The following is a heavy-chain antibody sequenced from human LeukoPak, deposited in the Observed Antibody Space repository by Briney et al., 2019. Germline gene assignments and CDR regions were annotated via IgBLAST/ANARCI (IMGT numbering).Heavy chain of an antibody. CDR2: INHSGST. CDR1: GGSFSGYY. CDR3: AMDFLIEYDSSGYYYYYGMDV. Sequence: PSETLSLTCAVYGGSFSGYYWSWIRQPPGKGLEWIGEINHSGSTNYNPSLMSRVTISVDTSKNQFSLKLSSVTAADTAVYYCAMDFLIEYDSSGYYYYYGMDVWGQGTTVTVSS. V-gene: IGHV4-34*01. D-gene: IGHD3-22*01. J-gene: IGHJ6*02.